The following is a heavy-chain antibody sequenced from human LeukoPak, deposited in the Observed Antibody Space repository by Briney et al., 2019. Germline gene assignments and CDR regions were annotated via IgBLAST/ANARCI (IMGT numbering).Heavy chain of an antibody. CDR3: ARMFSKGYDFWSGYPNYFDY. J-gene: IGHJ4*02. Sequence: SETPSLTCAVYGGSFSGYYWSWIRQPPGKGLEWIGEINHSGSTNYNPSLKSRVTISVDTSKNQFSLKLSSVTAADTAVYYCARMFSKGYDFWSGYPNYFDYWGQGTLVTVSS. CDR1: GGSFSGYY. V-gene: IGHV4-34*01. D-gene: IGHD3-3*01. CDR2: INHSGST.